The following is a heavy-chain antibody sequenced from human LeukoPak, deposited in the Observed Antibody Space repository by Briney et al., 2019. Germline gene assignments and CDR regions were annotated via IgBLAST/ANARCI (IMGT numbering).Heavy chain of an antibody. D-gene: IGHD4-17*01. Sequence: SGESLKISCKGFGYSFTSYWIAWVRRMPGKGLEWMGIIYPGDSDTRYSPSFQGQVTISADKSISTAYLQWSSLKASDTAMYYCARSTVPTGWYFDLWGRGTLVTVSS. J-gene: IGHJ2*01. CDR1: GYSFTSYW. CDR2: IYPGDSDT. V-gene: IGHV5-51*01. CDR3: ARSTVPTGWYFDL.